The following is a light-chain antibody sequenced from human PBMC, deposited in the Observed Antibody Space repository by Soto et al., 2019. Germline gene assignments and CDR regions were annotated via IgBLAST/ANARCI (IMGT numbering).Light chain of an antibody. CDR1: QDISSF. CDR3: QQTSNTPQT. CDR2: AAS. Sequence: IQLTQSPSSLSASVGDRVTITCRASQDISSFLAWYQQKPGKAPKLLIFAASSLQSGVPSRFSGSGSGTDFTLTIRSLQPEDFATYYCQQTSNTPQTFGGGTMVDI. V-gene: IGKV1-39*01. J-gene: IGKJ4*01.